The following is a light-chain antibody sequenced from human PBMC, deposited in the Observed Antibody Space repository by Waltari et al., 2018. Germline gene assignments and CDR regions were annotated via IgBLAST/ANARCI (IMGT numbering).Light chain of an antibody. Sequence: QSALTQPPSASGSPGQSVTISCTGTNSDIGAYNYVSWYQQYPGKAPRVVIYEVSQRPPGVPGPFSGSKSGNTASLTVSGLQAEDEAEYHCSSYAGSNGMVFGGGTKVTVL. CDR3: SSYAGSNGMV. V-gene: IGLV2-8*01. J-gene: IGLJ3*02. CDR1: NSDIGAYNY. CDR2: EVS.